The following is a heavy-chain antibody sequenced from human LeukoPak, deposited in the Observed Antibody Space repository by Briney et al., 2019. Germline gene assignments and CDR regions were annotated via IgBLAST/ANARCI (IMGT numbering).Heavy chain of an antibody. CDR1: GYSISSGYY. D-gene: IGHD3-3*01. CDR3: AGNLEWTNYYYYMDV. J-gene: IGHJ6*03. CDR2: IYHSGST. V-gene: IGHV4-38-2*01. Sequence: SETLSLTCAVSGYSISSGYYWGWIRQPPGKGLELIGSIYHSGSTYYNPSLKSRVTISVDTSKNQFSLKLSSVTAADTAVYYCAGNLEWTNYYYYMDVWGKGTTVTVSS.